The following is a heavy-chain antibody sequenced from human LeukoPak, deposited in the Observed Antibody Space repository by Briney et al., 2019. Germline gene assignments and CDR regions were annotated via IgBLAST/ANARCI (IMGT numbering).Heavy chain of an antibody. CDR3: TKTGGPWD. CDR1: GFTVSSNY. D-gene: IGHD7-27*01. V-gene: IGHV3-53*01. J-gene: IGHJ4*02. CDR2: IYSCGST. Sequence: PGGSLRLSCAASGFTVSSNYMSWVRQAPGKGLEWVSVIYSCGSTYYADSVKGRFTISRDNPKNTLYLQMNTLRAEDTAVYYCTKTGGPWDWGQGTLVTVSS.